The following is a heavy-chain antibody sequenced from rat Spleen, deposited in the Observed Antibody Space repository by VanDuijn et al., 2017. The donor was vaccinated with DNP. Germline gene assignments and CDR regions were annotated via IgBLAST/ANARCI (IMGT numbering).Heavy chain of an antibody. V-gene: IGHV5S13*01. D-gene: IGHD1-11*01. CDR2: ISTSGEYT. CDR1: GFTFSKYG. Sequence: EVHLVESGGGLVQPGRSLKLSCVASGFTFSKYGMAWVRQAPTKGLEWVASISTSGEYTHYGVSVKGRFSISRDNAKDTQYLQMDSLRPEDTATYYCATLPGYKGYWGQGVMVTVSS. J-gene: IGHJ2*01. CDR3: ATLPGYKGY.